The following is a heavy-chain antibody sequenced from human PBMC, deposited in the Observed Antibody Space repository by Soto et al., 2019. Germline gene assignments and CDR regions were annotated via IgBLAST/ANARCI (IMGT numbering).Heavy chain of an antibody. CDR1: GGSISSYY. D-gene: IGHD6-13*01. Sequence: PSETLSLTCTVSGGSISSYYWSWIRQPPGKGLEWIGYIYYSGSTNYNPSLKSRVTISVDTSKNQFSLKLSSVTAADTAVYYCARDYSLSSWTYFDYWGQGTLVTVSS. CDR2: IYYSGST. J-gene: IGHJ4*02. CDR3: ARDYSLSSWTYFDY. V-gene: IGHV4-59*01.